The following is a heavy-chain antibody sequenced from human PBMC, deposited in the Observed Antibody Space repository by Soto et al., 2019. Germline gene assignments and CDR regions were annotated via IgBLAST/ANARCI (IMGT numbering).Heavy chain of an antibody. CDR1: GGSISSSSYY. J-gene: IGHJ6*03. V-gene: IGHV4-39*01. CDR2: IYYSGST. CDR3: ARQYGSGWSGGWDYYYYYMDV. Sequence: SETLSLTCTVSGGSISSSSYYWGWIRQPPGKGLEWIGSIYYSGSTYYNPSLKSRVTISVDTSKNQFSLKLSSVTAADTAVYYCARQYGSGWSGGWDYYYYYMDVWGKGTTVTVSS. D-gene: IGHD6-19*01.